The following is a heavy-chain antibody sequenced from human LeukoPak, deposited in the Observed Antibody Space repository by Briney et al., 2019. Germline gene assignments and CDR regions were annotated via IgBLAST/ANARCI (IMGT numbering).Heavy chain of an antibody. CDR1: GFTFSSYE. CDR2: ISSSGSTI. J-gene: IGHJ6*03. CDR3: AGVLAVLRYFDWSPRYYYYYYMDV. Sequence: GGSLRLSCAASGFTFSSYEMNWVRQAPGKGLEWVSYISSSGSTIYYADSVKGRFTISRDNAKNSLYLQMNSLRAEDTAVYYCAGVLAVLRYFDWSPRYYYYYYMDVWGKGTTVTISS. D-gene: IGHD3-9*01. V-gene: IGHV3-48*03.